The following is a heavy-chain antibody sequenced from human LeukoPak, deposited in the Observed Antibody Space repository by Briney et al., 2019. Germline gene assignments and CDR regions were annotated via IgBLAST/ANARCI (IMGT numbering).Heavy chain of an antibody. V-gene: IGHV4-38-2*02. CDR3: ARGYPGGCSGGSCSRLRSTAFDI. D-gene: IGHD2-15*01. J-gene: IGHJ3*02. CDR1: GYSISSGYY. Sequence: SETLSLTCTVSGYSISSGYYWGWIRQPPGKGLEWIGSIYHSGSTYYNPSLKSRVTISVDTSKNQFSLKLSSVTAADTAVYYCARGYPGGCSGGSCSRLRSTAFDIWGQGTMVTVSS. CDR2: IYHSGST.